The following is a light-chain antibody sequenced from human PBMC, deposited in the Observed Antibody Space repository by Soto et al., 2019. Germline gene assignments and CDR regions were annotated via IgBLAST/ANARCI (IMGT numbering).Light chain of an antibody. CDR1: RSVSSN. CDR3: QQYNNWPPYT. Sequence: EIVLTQSPGTLSLSPGERAILSCRASRSVSSNLAWYQQKPGQAPRLLIYGALTRATGVPARFSGSGSGTEFTLTISRLQSEDFALYYCQQYNNWPPYTFGQGTKVDIK. CDR2: GAL. J-gene: IGKJ2*01. V-gene: IGKV3-15*01.